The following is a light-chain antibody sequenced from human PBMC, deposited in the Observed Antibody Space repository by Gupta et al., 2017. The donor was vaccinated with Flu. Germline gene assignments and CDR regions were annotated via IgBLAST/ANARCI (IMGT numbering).Light chain of an antibody. CDR2: AAT. CDR1: QGISSW. Sequence: DIQMTQSPSSVSASVGDRVTITCRASQGISSWIAWYQQIAGKAPKLLIYAATTLQSGVPSRFSGSGSGTDFTLTINSLQPEDFATYYCQQAISFPFTFGPGTKVDIK. J-gene: IGKJ3*01. V-gene: IGKV1D-12*01. CDR3: QQAISFPFT.